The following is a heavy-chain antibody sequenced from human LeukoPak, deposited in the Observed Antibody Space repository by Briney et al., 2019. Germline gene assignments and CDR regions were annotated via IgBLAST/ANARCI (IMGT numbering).Heavy chain of an antibody. CDR3: AREPGGSSRHYFDY. V-gene: IGHV3-21*01. J-gene: IGHJ4*02. Sequence: GGSLRLSCAASGFTFSSYSMNWVRQAPGKGLEWVSSISSSSSYIYYADSVKGRFTISRDNAKNSLYLQMNSLRAEDTAVYYCAREPGGSSRHYFDYWGQGTLVTVSS. CDR1: GFTFSSYS. D-gene: IGHD1-26*01. CDR2: ISSSSSYI.